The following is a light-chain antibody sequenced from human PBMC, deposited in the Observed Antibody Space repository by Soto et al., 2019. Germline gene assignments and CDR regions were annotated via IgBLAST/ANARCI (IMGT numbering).Light chain of an antibody. V-gene: IGKV3-15*01. J-gene: IGKJ1*01. CDR2: GAS. CDR3: QPYNNWWT. Sequence: EIVMTQSPATLSVSPGERATLSCRASQSVSSNLAWYQQKPGQAPRLLIYGASTRATGIPARFSGSGSGTEFTLTISSQQSEDFAVYYCQPYNNWWTFGQGTKVEIK. CDR1: QSVSSN.